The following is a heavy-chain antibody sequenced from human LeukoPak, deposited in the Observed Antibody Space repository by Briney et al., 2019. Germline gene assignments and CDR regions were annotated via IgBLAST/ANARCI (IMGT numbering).Heavy chain of an antibody. V-gene: IGHV3-23*01. CDR3: AKTKMYYYDSSGYYSGIPYFDY. CDR1: GGSISSNY. D-gene: IGHD3-22*01. J-gene: IGHJ4*02. CDR2: ISGSGGST. Sequence: ETLSLTCTVSGGSISSNYMSWVRQAPGKGLEWVSAISGSGGSTYYADSVKGRFTISRDNSKNTLYLQMNRLGAEDTAVYYCAKTKMYYYDSSGYYSGIPYFDYWGQGTLVTVSS.